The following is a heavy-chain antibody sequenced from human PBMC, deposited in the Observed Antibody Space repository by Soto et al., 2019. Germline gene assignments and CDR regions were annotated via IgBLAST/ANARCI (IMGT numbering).Heavy chain of an antibody. CDR2: ISYDGSNK. Sequence: GGSLRLSCAASGFTFSSYAMHWVRQAPGKGLEWVAVISYDGSNKYYADSVKGRFTISRDNSKNTLYLQMNSLRAEDTAVYYCARDYGTTVTFFDYWGQGTLVTVSS. CDR3: ARDYGTTVTFFDY. J-gene: IGHJ4*02. V-gene: IGHV3-30-3*01. D-gene: IGHD4-17*01. CDR1: GFTFSSYA.